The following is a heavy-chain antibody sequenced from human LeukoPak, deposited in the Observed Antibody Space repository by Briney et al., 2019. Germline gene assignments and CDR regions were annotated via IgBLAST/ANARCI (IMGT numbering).Heavy chain of an antibody. J-gene: IGHJ2*01. CDR3: ARGRGTTMVRGVITTYFDL. CDR1: GYTFTAHY. D-gene: IGHD3-10*01. CDR2: IDPNSGGT. Sequence: ASVKVSCKASGYTFTAHYIHWVRQAPGQGLEWMGWIDPNSGGTNYAQKFLGSVTMTGDTSINTAFMELRRLRSDDTAIYYCARGRGTTMVRGVITTYFDLWGRGSLVTVSS. V-gene: IGHV1-2*02.